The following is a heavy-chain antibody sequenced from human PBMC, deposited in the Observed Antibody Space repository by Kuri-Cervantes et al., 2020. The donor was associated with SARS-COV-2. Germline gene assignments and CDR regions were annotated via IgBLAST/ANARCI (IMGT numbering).Heavy chain of an antibody. J-gene: IGHJ3*02. CDR3: ATAKGGSYISAFDI. Sequence: ASVKVSCKASGYTFTGYYMHWVRQAPGQGLEWMGWINPNSGGTNYAQKFQGRVTMTRDTSISTAYMELSRLRSEDTAVYYCATAKGGSYISAFDIWGQGTMVTVSS. CDR2: INPNSGGT. D-gene: IGHD1-26*01. CDR1: GYTFTGYY. V-gene: IGHV1-2*02.